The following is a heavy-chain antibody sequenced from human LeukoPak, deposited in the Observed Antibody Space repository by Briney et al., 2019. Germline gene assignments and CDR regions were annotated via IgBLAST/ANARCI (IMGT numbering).Heavy chain of an antibody. V-gene: IGHV1-18*01. CDR3: ARAVAGRGYSYGHDAFDI. CDR1: GYTFTSYG. J-gene: IGHJ3*02. D-gene: IGHD5-18*01. Sequence: GASVKVSCKASGYTFTSYGISWVRQAPGQGLEWMGWISAYNANTNYAQKLQGRVTMTADTSTSTAYMELRSLRSDDTAVYYCARAVAGRGYSYGHDAFDIWGQGTMVTVSS. CDR2: ISAYNANT.